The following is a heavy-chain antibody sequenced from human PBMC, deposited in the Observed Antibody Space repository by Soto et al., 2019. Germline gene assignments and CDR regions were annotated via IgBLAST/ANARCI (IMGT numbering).Heavy chain of an antibody. CDR2: IKSKTDGGTT. CDR1: GFTFSNAW. D-gene: IGHD2-15*01. V-gene: IGHV3-15*01. Sequence: GGSLRLSCETSGFTFSNAWISWVRQAPGKGLEWVGRIKSKTDGGTTDYAAPVKGRFTISRDDSKNTLYLQMNSLKTEDTAVYYCTTGPPYCSGGSCHYYYYGMDVWGQGTTVTVSS. J-gene: IGHJ6*02. CDR3: TTGPPYCSGGSCHYYYYGMDV.